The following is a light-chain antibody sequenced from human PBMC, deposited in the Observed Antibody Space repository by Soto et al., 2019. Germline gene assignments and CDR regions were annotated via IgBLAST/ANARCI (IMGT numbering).Light chain of an antibody. CDR1: SSDVGSYNL. V-gene: IGLV2-23*01. J-gene: IGLJ2*01. CDR3: ASYAGSRTMVV. CDR2: EGS. Sequence: QSALTQPASVSGSPGQSITISCTGTSSDVGSYNLVSWYQQHPGIAPKLMIYEGSKRPSGVSHRFSGSKSGNTASLTISGLQAEYEADDYCASYAGSRTMVVFGGGTKLTVL.